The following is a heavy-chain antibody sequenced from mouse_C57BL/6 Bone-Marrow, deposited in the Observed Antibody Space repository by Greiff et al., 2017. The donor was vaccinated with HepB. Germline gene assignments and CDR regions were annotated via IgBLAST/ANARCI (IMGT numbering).Heavy chain of an antibody. D-gene: IGHD4-1*01. V-gene: IGHV1-63*01. CDR2: IYPGGGYT. CDR1: GYTFTNYW. J-gene: IGHJ1*03. Sequence: QVQLKESGAELVRPGTSVKMSCKASGYTFTNYWIGWAKQRPGHGLEWIGDIYPGGGYTNYNEKFKGKATLTADKSSSTAYMQFSSLTSEDSAIYYCARAGYWYFDVWGTGTTVTVSS. CDR3: ARAGYWYFDV.